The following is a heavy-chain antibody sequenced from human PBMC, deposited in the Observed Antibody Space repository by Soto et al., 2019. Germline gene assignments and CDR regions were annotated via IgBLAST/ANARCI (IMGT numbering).Heavy chain of an antibody. D-gene: IGHD3-10*01. CDR1: GGSISSYY. CDR2: IYYSGST. CDR3: ARELYYYGSGTQTWFDP. J-gene: IGHJ5*02. V-gene: IGHV4-59*01. Sequence: TSETLSVTCTVSGGSISSYYWSWIRQPPGKGLEWIGYIYYSGSTNYNPSLKSRVTISVDTFKNQFSLKLSSVTAADTAVYYCARELYYYGSGTQTWFDPWGQGTLVTVSS.